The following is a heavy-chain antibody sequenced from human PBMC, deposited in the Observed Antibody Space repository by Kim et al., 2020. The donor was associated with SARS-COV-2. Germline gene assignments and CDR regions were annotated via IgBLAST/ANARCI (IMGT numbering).Heavy chain of an antibody. D-gene: IGHD3-22*01. V-gene: IGHV4-59*08. CDR2: IYYSGST. Sequence: SETLSLTCTVSGGSISSYYWSWIRQPPGKGLEWIGYIYYSGSTNYNPSLKSRVTISVDTSKNQFSLKLSSVTAADTAVYYCAGLTDYYDSSGYPPGILIYWGQGTLVTVSS. CDR1: GGSISSYY. CDR3: AGLTDYYDSSGYPPGILIY. J-gene: IGHJ4*02.